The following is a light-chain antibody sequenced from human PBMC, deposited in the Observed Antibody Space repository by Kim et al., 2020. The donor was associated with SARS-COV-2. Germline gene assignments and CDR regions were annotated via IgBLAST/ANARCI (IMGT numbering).Light chain of an antibody. V-gene: IGKV3-15*01. Sequence: EIVMTQSPATLSVSPGERATLSCRASQSVSTNLVWYQHKPGQAPRLLIYGASTRATGIPARFSGSGSGTEFTLTISSLQSEDFAVYYCQQNTNWPRTFGQGTKVDIK. CDR1: QSVSTN. J-gene: IGKJ1*01. CDR3: QQNTNWPRT. CDR2: GAS.